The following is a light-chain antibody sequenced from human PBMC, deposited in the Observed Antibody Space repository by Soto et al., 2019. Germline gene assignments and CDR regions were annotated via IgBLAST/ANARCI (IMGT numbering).Light chain of an antibody. J-gene: IGKJ2*01. CDR1: QDISNL. CDR2: DAS. Sequence: DIQMTQSPSSLSASIGDIVTITCQASQDISNLLNWYQQRPGQAPNLLIYDASNLETGVPSRFRGSRSVTDFSCPITIMQHDAVGTYYYQQSSIPRNTFGQGTKLESK. V-gene: IGKV1-33*01. CDR3: QQSSIPRNT.